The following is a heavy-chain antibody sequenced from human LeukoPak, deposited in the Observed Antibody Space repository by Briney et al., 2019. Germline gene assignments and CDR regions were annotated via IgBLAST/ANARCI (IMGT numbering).Heavy chain of an antibody. CDR2: INPNSGGT. Sequence: ASVKVSCKASGYTFTGYYMHWVRQAPGQGLEWMGWINPNSGGTNYAQKVQGRVTMTRDTSISTAYMELRSLRSDDTAVYYCAREDYGGNVPFDYWGQGTLVTVSS. D-gene: IGHD4-23*01. J-gene: IGHJ4*02. CDR3: AREDYGGNVPFDY. CDR1: GYTFTGYY. V-gene: IGHV1-2*02.